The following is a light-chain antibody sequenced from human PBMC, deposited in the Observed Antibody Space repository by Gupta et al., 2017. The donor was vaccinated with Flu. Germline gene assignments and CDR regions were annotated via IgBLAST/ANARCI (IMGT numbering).Light chain of an antibody. J-gene: IGLJ3*02. V-gene: IGLV1-44*01. CDR3: AASDDSLNVLV. CDR1: NSNIGSNT. CDR2: TNT. Sequence: QSVVTQPPSASGTPGQRVIISCSGSNSNIGSNTVNWYQQLPGTAPRLLIYTNTRRPSGFPDRFSGSKSGTSASLAITGLQSEDEADDDGAASDDSLNVLVCGGGTKMNVL.